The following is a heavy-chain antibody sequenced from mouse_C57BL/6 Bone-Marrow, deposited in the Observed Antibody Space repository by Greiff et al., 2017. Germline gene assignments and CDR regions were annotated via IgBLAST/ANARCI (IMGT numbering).Heavy chain of an antibody. Sequence: QVHVKQSGAELVRPGTSVKMSCKASGYTFTNYWLGWAKQRPGHGLEWIGDIYPGGGYTNYNEKFKGKATLTADKSSSTAYMQFSSLTSEDSAIYYCARYDSYWYFDVWGTGTTVTVSS. V-gene: IGHV1-63*01. D-gene: IGHD2-4*01. CDR3: ARYDSYWYFDV. CDR1: GYTFTNYW. J-gene: IGHJ1*03. CDR2: IYPGGGYT.